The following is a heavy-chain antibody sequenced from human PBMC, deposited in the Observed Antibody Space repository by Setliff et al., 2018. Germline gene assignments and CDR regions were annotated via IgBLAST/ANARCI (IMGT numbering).Heavy chain of an antibody. CDR1: GGSISNYY. Sequence: SETLSLTCTVSGGSISNYYWSWVRQPAGKRLEWIGRIYSSGNTNYNPSLKSRVTMSVDMSKNQFSLKLRSVTAADTAVYYCAREETHNDSTGNLVPYYVDYWGQGAPVTVSS. J-gene: IGHJ4*02. D-gene: IGHD3-22*01. CDR2: IYSSGNT. CDR3: AREETHNDSTGNLVPYYVDY. V-gene: IGHV4-4*07.